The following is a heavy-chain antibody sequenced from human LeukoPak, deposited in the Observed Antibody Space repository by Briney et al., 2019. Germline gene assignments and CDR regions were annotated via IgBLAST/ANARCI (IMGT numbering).Heavy chain of an antibody. J-gene: IGHJ4*02. CDR2: IYYSGST. V-gene: IGHV4-59*11. CDR3: ARTYYDFWSGYFTPTHFDY. CDR1: GGSISGHY. D-gene: IGHD3-3*01. Sequence: SETLSLTCTVSGGSISGHYWSWIRQPPGKGLEWIGYIYYSGSTNYNPSLKSRVTISVDMSKNQFSLKLSSVTAADTAVYYCARTYYDFWSGYFTPTHFDYWGREPWSPSPQ.